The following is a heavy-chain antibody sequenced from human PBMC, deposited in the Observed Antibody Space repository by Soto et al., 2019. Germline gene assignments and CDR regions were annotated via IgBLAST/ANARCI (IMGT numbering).Heavy chain of an antibody. CDR1: DGSISTSSYY. D-gene: IGHD3-22*01. CDR2: ICYTGRT. V-gene: IGHV4-39*01. J-gene: IGHJ4*02. CDR3: TRHHPHHYDSSGYFDY. Sequence: QLQMQEPGPGLVKPSETLSLTCTVSDGSISTSSYYWGWIRQSPGKGLEWIGTICYTGRTYYNPSLESRVTLSVDTSKNQFSLHLTSVTAADTAVYYCTRHHPHHYDSSGYFDYWGQGTLVTVSS.